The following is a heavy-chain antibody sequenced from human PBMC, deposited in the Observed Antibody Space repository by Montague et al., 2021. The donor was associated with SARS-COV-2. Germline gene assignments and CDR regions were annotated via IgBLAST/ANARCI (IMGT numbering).Heavy chain of an antibody. Sequence: SETLSLTCTVSGYSISSGYYWGWIRQPPGKGLEWIGSIYHSGSTYYNPSLKSRVTVSVDTSKNQFSLKLSSVTAADTAVYYCARERRYCSGGSCYTGWFDPWGQGPWSPSPQ. J-gene: IGHJ5*02. V-gene: IGHV4-38-2*02. CDR2: IYHSGST. CDR1: GYSISSGYY. CDR3: ARERRYCSGGSCYTGWFDP. D-gene: IGHD2-15*01.